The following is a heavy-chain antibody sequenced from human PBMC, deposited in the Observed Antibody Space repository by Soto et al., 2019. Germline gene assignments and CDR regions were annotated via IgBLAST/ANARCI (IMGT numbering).Heavy chain of an antibody. V-gene: IGHV4-31*03. D-gene: IGHD5-12*01. Sequence: SETLSLTCTVSGGSISSGGYYWSWIRQHPGKGLEWIGYIYYSGSTYYNPSLKSRVTISVDTSKNQFSLKLSSVTAADTAVYYCARDRRVEMATIDYYGMDVWGQGTTFTVSS. CDR1: GGSISSGGYY. J-gene: IGHJ6*02. CDR3: ARDRRVEMATIDYYGMDV. CDR2: IYYSGST.